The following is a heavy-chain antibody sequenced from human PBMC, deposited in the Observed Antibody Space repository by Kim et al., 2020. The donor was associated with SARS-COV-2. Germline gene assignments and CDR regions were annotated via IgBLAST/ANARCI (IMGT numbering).Heavy chain of an antibody. D-gene: IGHD3-22*01. CDR2: ISSSSSYI. J-gene: IGHJ4*02. CDR1: GFTFSSYS. V-gene: IGHV3-21*01. Sequence: GGSLSLSCAASGFTFSSYSMNWVRQAPGKGLEWVSSISSSSSYIYYADSVKGRFTISRDNAKNSLYLQMNSLRAEDTAVYYCERRYYDSSGYLPPPDYWGQGTLVTVSS. CDR3: ERRYYDSSGYLPPPDY.